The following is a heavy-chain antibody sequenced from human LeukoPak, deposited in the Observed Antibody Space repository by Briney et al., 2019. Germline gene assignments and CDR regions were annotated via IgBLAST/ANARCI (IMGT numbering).Heavy chain of an antibody. V-gene: IGHV4-39*07. CDR3: VRSPYYYDRPDD. Sequence: SETLSLTCTVSGASISSSDYFWGWVRQPPGKGLEWIASIYYRGSTYYNPSLQSRVIISVDTSKNQFSLKVTSVTAADTAVYYCVRSPYYYDRPDDWGQGTLVTVSS. CDR1: GASISSSDYF. CDR2: IYYRGST. D-gene: IGHD3-22*01. J-gene: IGHJ4*02.